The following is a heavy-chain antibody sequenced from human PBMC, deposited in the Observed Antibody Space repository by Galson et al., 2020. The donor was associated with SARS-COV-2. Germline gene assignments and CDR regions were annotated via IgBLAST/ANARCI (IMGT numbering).Heavy chain of an antibody. CDR1: GFSLSTSGMC. D-gene: IGHD5-18*01. Sequence: SGPTLVKPTQTLTLTCTFSGFSLSTSGMCVSWIRQPPGKALEWLALIHWDDDKYYSTSLKTRLTISKDTSKNQVVLTMTNMDPVDTATYYCSRTIYSYGFYYYYMDVWGKGTTVTVSS. CDR2: IHWDDDK. CDR3: SRTIYSYGFYYYYMDV. V-gene: IGHV2-70*01. J-gene: IGHJ6*03.